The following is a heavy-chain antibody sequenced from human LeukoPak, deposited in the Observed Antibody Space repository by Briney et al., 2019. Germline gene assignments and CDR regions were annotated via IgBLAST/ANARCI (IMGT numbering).Heavy chain of an antibody. Sequence: GGSLRPSCAASGFTFSSYSMNWVRQAPGKGLEWVPSISSSSSYIYYADSVKGRFTISRDNAKNSLYLQMNSLRAEDTAVYYCAREVDIVVVPAAPSDAFDIWGQGTMVTVSS. J-gene: IGHJ3*02. V-gene: IGHV3-21*01. CDR1: GFTFSSYS. CDR2: ISSSSSYI. D-gene: IGHD2-2*01. CDR3: AREVDIVVVPAAPSDAFDI.